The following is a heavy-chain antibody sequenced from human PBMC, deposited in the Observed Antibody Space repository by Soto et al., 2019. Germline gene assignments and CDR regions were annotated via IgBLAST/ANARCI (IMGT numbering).Heavy chain of an antibody. D-gene: IGHD1-7*01. CDR1: GGSISSYY. CDR3: ARHRLELRLGHYYHLDV. CDR2: IYYSGST. V-gene: IGHV4-59*08. J-gene: IGHJ6*03. Sequence: SETLSLTCTVSGGSISSYYWSWIRQPPGKGLEWIGYIYYSGSTNYNPSLKSRVTISVDTSKNQFSLKLSSVTAADTAVYCCARHRLELRLGHYYHLDVWGKGTTVTV.